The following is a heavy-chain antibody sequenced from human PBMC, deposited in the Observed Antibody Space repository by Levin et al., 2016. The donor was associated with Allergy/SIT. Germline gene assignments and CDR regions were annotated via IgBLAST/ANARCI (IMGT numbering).Heavy chain of an antibody. CDR2: INPNSGGT. CDR3: ARGRSGSYHLDY. D-gene: IGHD1-26*01. Sequence: WVRQAPGQGLEWMGWINPNSGGTNYAQKFQGWVTMTRDTSISTAYMELSRLRSDDTAVYYCARGRSGSYHLDYWGQGTLVTVSS. V-gene: IGHV1-2*04. J-gene: IGHJ4*02.